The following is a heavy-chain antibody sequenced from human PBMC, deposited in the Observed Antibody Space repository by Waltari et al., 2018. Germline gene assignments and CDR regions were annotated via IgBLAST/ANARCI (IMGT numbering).Heavy chain of an antibody. J-gene: IGHJ5*02. CDR2: INPSGGST. D-gene: IGHD1-7*01. V-gene: IGHV1-46*01. Sequence: QVQLVQSGAEVKKPGASVKVSCKASGYTFTSYYMHWVRQAPGQGLEWMGIINPSGGSTSYAQKFQGRVTMTRDTSTSTVYMELSSLRSEDTAVYYCARDSPGTTLRNELNWFDPWGQGTLVTVSS. CDR3: ARDSPGTTLRNELNWFDP. CDR1: GYTFTSYY.